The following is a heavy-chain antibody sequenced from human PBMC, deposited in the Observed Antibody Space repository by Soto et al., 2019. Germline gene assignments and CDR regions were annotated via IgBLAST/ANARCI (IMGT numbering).Heavy chain of an antibody. CDR2: INAANGNT. Sequence: ASVKVSCKASGYTFTNNAIHWVRQAPGQRLEWMGWINAANGNTKYSQKIQGRVTITRDTSASTAYMELSSLRSEDTAVYFFARGLTIFGVVIDYYYMDVWGKGTTVTVSS. D-gene: IGHD3-3*01. CDR3: ARGLTIFGVVIDYYYMDV. J-gene: IGHJ6*03. V-gene: IGHV1-3*01. CDR1: GYTFTNNA.